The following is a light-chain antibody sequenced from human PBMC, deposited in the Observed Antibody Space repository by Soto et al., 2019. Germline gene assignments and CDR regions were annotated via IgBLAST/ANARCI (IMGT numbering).Light chain of an antibody. Sequence: QAVVTQPPSASGTPGQRVTISCSGSSSNIGTNTVNWYQHLPGTAPKLLIYSNNQRPSGGPDRFSGSKSATSASLAISGLQSEDEADYYCASWDDSLNGPVFGGGTKLTVL. V-gene: IGLV1-44*01. CDR1: SSNIGTNT. CDR2: SNN. CDR3: ASWDDSLNGPV. J-gene: IGLJ2*01.